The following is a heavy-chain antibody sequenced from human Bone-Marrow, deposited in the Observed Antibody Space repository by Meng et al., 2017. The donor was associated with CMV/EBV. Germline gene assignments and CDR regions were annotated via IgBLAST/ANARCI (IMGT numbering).Heavy chain of an antibody. V-gene: IGHV3-48*04. Sequence: GESLKISCAASGFTFSSYWMSWVRQAPGKGLEWVSAISGSGSTIYYADSVKGRFTISRDNAKNSLYLQMNSLRAEDTAVYYCATLPGVGAYGGDAFDIWGQGTMVTVSS. CDR3: ATLPGVGAYGGDAFDI. J-gene: IGHJ3*02. CDR2: ISGSGSTI. D-gene: IGHD1-26*01. CDR1: GFTFSSYW.